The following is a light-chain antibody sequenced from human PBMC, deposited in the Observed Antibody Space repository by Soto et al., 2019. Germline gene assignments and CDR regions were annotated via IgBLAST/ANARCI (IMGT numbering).Light chain of an antibody. CDR3: QQTLSFPPT. CDR1: QASDSW. Sequence: DIQMTQSPSSVSASVGDRVTITCRASQASDSWLAWYQQKRGEAPKLLIFTGSLLHSGVPPRFSGSGSGTDFTLPIISLQPEDFATYACQQTLSFPPTFGQGTKV. CDR2: TGS. J-gene: IGKJ1*01. V-gene: IGKV1-12*01.